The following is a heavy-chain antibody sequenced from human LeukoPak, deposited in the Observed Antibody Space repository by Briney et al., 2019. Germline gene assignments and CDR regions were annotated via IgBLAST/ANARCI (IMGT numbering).Heavy chain of an antibody. CDR1: GFTFDDYA. CDR3: ARDYDRSGYTAFDI. V-gene: IGHV3-9*01. D-gene: IGHD3-22*01. CDR2: ISWNSGSI. J-gene: IGHJ3*02. Sequence: GGSLRLSCAASGFTFDDYAMHWVRHAPGKGLEWVSGISWNSGSIGYAGSVKGRFTISRDNAKNSLYLQMNSLRAEDTAFYYCARDYDRSGYTAFDIWGQGTMVTVSS.